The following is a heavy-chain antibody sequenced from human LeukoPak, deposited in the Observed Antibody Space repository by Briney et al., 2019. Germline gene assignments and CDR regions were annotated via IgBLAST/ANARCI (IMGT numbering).Heavy chain of an antibody. Sequence: SETLSLTCTVSGGSISSYYWSWIRQPPGKGLEWIGYIYYSGSTNYNPSLKSRVTITVDTSKNQFSLKLSSVTAADTAVYYCARVDPKNYDILTGYVDHWGQGTLVTVSS. J-gene: IGHJ4*02. CDR3: ARVDPKNYDILTGYVDH. CDR2: IYYSGST. V-gene: IGHV4-59*01. CDR1: GGSISSYY. D-gene: IGHD3-9*01.